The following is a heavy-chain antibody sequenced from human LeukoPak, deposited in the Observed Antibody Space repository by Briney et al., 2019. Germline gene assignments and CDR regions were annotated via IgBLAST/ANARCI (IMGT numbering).Heavy chain of an antibody. CDR2: IQDSGST. V-gene: IGHV4-61*01. Sequence: SETLSLTCTVSGDSVSGISLYWSWIRQPPGKGLQYIGYIQDSGSTNYNPSLKSRVTISVDTSKNQFSLKLSSVTAADTAVYYCARYYDRSGYWSTPLFDYWGQGTLVTVSS. CDR3: ARYYDRSGYWSTPLFDY. CDR1: GDSVSGISLY. D-gene: IGHD3-22*01. J-gene: IGHJ4*02.